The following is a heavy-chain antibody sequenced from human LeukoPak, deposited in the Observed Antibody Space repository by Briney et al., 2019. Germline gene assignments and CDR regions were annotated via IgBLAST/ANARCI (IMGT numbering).Heavy chain of an antibody. CDR1: RFIFDNYG. V-gene: IGHV3-21*01. CDR3: AELGITMIGGV. J-gene: IGHJ6*04. CDR2: ISSSSSYI. D-gene: IGHD3-10*02. Sequence: GGSLRLSCAASRFIFDNYGMNWVRQAPGKGLEWVSSISSSSSYIYYADSVKGRFTISRDNAKNSLYLQMNSLRAEDTAVYYCAELGITMIGGVWGKGTTVTISS.